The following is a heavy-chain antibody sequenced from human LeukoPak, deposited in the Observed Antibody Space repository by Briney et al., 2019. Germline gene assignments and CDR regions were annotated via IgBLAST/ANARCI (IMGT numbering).Heavy chain of an antibody. CDR3: ARSWGETTVTTFDY. D-gene: IGHD4-17*01. J-gene: IGHJ4*02. CDR1: GGSFSGYY. Sequence: PSETLSLTCAVYGGSFSGYYWSWTRQPPGKGLEWIGEINHSGSTNYNPSLKSRVTISVDTSKNQFSLKLGSVTAADTAVYYCARSWGETTVTTFDYWGQGTLVTVSS. V-gene: IGHV4-34*01. CDR2: INHSGST.